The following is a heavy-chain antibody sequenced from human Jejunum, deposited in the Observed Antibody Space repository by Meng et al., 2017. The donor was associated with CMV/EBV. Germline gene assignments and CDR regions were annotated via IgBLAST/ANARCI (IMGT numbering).Heavy chain of an antibody. J-gene: IGHJ4*02. CDR3: ARDAAYCDGGGCYSAYYFDY. Sequence: SNYMSWVRQAPGKGLEWVSVIYSCGSTYYADSVKGRFTISRGNAKSTLFLEMNSLRVEDTAVYYCARDAAYCDGGGCYSAYYFDYWGQGALVTVSS. CDR1: SNY. CDR2: IYSCGST. D-gene: IGHD2-15*01. V-gene: IGHV3-66*03.